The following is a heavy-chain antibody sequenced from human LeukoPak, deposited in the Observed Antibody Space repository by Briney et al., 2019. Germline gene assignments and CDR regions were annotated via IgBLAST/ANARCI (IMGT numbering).Heavy chain of an antibody. CDR2: IWYDGSNK. CDR1: GFTFSSYG. J-gene: IGHJ3*02. Sequence: GGSLTLSCAASGFTFSSYGMRWVRQAPGKGLEWVAVIWYDGSNKYYVDSVKGRFTISRDNSKNTLYLQMNSLRAEDTAVYYCARDRDDTLTGYSLGAFDIWGQGTMVTVSS. V-gene: IGHV3-33*01. D-gene: IGHD3-9*01. CDR3: ARDRDDTLTGYSLGAFDI.